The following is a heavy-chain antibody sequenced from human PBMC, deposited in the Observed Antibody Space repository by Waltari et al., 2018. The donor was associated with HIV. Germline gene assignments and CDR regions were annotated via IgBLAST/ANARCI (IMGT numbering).Heavy chain of an antibody. J-gene: IGHJ4*02. D-gene: IGHD2-8*01. Sequence: QVQLVQSGSELRTPGASVKVACKTSGSTFTDFALHWVRQAPGQGLQWMGWINTETGKPAYAQDFTGRFVISLDTSVSTTYLQISSLKAEDTAVYYCARLNLKNGHLPSYWGQGTLVTVSS. CDR3: ARLNLKNGHLPSY. V-gene: IGHV7-4-1*02. CDR1: GSTFTDFA. CDR2: INTETGKP.